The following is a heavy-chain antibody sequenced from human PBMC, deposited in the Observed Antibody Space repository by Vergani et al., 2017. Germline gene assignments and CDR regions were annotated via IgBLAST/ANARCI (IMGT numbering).Heavy chain of an antibody. Sequence: QVKLQESGPGLVKPSETLSLTCTVSGASVNSYYWSWIRQPPGKGLEWMGYVSFRGDTLYDPSVKGRMTISLNTSSNQFSLYLTSVTAADTAVYYCARAKTVSVVDNWGQGTLVTVS. D-gene: IGHD5/OR15-5a*01. CDR2: VSFRGDT. J-gene: IGHJ4*02. V-gene: IGHV4-59*02. CDR3: ARAKTVSVVDN. CDR1: GASVNSYY.